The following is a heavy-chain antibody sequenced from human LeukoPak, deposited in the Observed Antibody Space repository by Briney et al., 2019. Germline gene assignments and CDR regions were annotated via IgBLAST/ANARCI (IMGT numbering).Heavy chain of an antibody. CDR2: IYTSGST. CDR3: ARYGYGSGGDY. D-gene: IGHD3-10*01. Sequence: SQTLSLTCTVSGGSISSNSNYYWSWIRQPAGKGLEWIGRIYTSGSTGYNPSLKSRVTISIDMSKNQFSLKLSSVTAADTAVYYCARYGYGSGGDYWGQGTLVTVSS. J-gene: IGHJ4*02. CDR1: GGSISSNSNYY. V-gene: IGHV4-61*02.